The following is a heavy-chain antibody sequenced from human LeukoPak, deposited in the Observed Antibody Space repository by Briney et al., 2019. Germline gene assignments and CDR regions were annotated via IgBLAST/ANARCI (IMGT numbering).Heavy chain of an antibody. J-gene: IGHJ4*02. V-gene: IGHV4-61*02. Sequence: RPSETLSLTCTVSGGSISSGSYYWSWIRQPAGKGLEWIGRIYTSGSTNYNPSLKSRVTISVDTSKNQFSLKLSSVTAADTAVYYCASQRDCSSTSCYYYFDYWGQGTLVTVSS. CDR1: GGSISSGSYY. D-gene: IGHD2-2*01. CDR2: IYTSGST. CDR3: ASQRDCSSTSCYYYFDY.